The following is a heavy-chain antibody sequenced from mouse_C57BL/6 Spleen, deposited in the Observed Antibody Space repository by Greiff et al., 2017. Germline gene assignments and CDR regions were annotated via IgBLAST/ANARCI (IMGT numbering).Heavy chain of an antibody. CDR3: ARGAYYGSSFFFDY. J-gene: IGHJ2*01. D-gene: IGHD1-1*01. Sequence: EVQLQQSGPELVKPGASVKISCKASGYTFTDYYMNWVKQSHGKSLEWIGDINPNNGGTSYNQKFKGKATLTVDKSSSTDYMEHRSLTSEDSAVYYGARGAYYGSSFFFDYWGQGTTLTVSS. V-gene: IGHV1-26*01. CDR2: INPNNGGT. CDR1: GYTFTDYY.